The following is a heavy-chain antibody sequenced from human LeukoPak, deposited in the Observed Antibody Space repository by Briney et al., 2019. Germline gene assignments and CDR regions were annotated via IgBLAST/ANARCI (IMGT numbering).Heavy chain of an antibody. Sequence: PGGSLRLSCVASGFTFSSDAMHWVRQTPGKGLEWVAVISYDGNEKYQADSVKGRFTISRDNSRNTLYLQMNSLRAEDTAVYYCARDRGFGEFDYWGQGTLVTVSS. V-gene: IGHV3-30-3*01. D-gene: IGHD3-10*01. J-gene: IGHJ4*02. CDR2: ISYDGNEK. CDR3: ARDRGFGEFDY. CDR1: GFTFSSDA.